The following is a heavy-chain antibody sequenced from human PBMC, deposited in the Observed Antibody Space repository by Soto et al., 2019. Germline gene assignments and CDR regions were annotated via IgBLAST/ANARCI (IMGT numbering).Heavy chain of an antibody. J-gene: IGHJ5*02. CDR2: ISSSSNYI. D-gene: IGHD4-4*01. CDR3: AREPNDYSRWFDP. CDR1: GFTFSSYI. Sequence: GGSLRLSCAASGFTFSSYIMNWVRQAPGKGLGWVSSISSSSNYIYYADSVKGRFTISRDNAKNSLYLQMNSLRAEDTAVYYCAREPNDYSRWFDPWGQGNLVTVSS. V-gene: IGHV3-21*01.